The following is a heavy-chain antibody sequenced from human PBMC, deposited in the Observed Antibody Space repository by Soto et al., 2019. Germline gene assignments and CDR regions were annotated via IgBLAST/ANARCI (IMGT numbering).Heavy chain of an antibody. V-gene: IGHV3-11*01. CDR2: ISSSGSTI. CDR3: AREEYYGSGSSLFLFDY. Sequence: GGSLRLSCAASGFTFSDYYMSWIRQAPGKGLEWVSYISSSGSTIYYADSVKGRFTISRDNAKNSLYLQMNSLRAEDTAVYYCAREEYYGSGSSLFLFDYWGQGTLVTVSS. D-gene: IGHD3-10*01. J-gene: IGHJ4*02. CDR1: GFTFSDYY.